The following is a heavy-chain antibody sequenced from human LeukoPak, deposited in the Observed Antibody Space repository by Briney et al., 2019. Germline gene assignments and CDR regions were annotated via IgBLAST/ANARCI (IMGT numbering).Heavy chain of an antibody. Sequence: PSETLSLTCTVSGGSISSSRYYWGWIRQPPGKGLEWIGSIYYSGGTHYNPSLKSRVTISVDTSKNQFSLKLSSVTAADTAVYYCARQEKFCSSTSCYTSFDAFDIWGQGTMVTVSS. CDR1: GGSISSSRYY. CDR2: IYYSGGT. CDR3: ARQEKFCSSTSCYTSFDAFDI. J-gene: IGHJ3*02. V-gene: IGHV4-39*01. D-gene: IGHD2-2*02.